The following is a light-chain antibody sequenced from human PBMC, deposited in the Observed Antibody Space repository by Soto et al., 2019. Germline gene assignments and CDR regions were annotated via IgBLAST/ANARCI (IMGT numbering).Light chain of an antibody. Sequence: IVLTQSPGTLSLSPGEGATLSCRASQSVGKNYLAWYQHKSGQAPRLLIHGASNRATGIPERFSGSGSGTDFTLTISRLEPEDFAIYYCQQYGSPRGTFGQGTKVEI. V-gene: IGKV3-20*01. CDR1: QSVGKNY. CDR3: QQYGSPRGT. J-gene: IGKJ1*01. CDR2: GAS.